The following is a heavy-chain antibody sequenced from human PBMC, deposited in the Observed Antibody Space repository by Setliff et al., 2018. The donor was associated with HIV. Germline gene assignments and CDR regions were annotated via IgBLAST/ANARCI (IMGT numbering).Heavy chain of an antibody. J-gene: IGHJ4*02. D-gene: IGHD6-19*01. Sequence: SQTLSLTCAISGDSVSSNSAAWNGVRQSPSRGLEWLGRTYFRSKWYNNYAASVEGRITIGPDTSRNEFSLQLNSVTPEDTAVYYCARGSYGSVLLWGQGTLVTVPQ. CDR3: ARGSYGSVLL. CDR1: GDSVSSNSAA. CDR2: TYFRSKWYN. V-gene: IGHV6-1*01.